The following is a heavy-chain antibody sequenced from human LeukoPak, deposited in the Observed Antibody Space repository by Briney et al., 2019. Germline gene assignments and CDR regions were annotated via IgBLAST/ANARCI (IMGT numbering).Heavy chain of an antibody. D-gene: IGHD3-3*01. CDR2: IYYSGST. V-gene: IGHV4-59*01. Sequence: SETLSLTCTVSGGSISSYCWIWIRQPPGKGLEWIGYIYYSGSTNYNPSLKSRVTISVDTSKNQFSLKLSSVTAADTAVYYCARGKFGDFWSGYSRPPPYFDYWGQGTLVTVSS. CDR1: GGSISSYC. J-gene: IGHJ4*02. CDR3: ARGKFGDFWSGYSRPPPYFDY.